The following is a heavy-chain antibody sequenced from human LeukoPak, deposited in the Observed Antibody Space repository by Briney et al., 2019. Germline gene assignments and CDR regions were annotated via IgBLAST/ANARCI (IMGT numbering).Heavy chain of an antibody. J-gene: IGHJ4*02. CDR1: GGSFSGYY. V-gene: IGHV4-34*01. D-gene: IGHD3-22*01. Sequence: SETLSLTCAVYGGSFSGYYWSWIRQPPGKGLEWIGEINHSGSTNYNPSLKSRVTISVDTSKNQFSLKLSSVTAADTAVYYCARLYYDSSGQPFDYWGQGTPVTVSS. CDR3: ARLYYDSSGQPFDY. CDR2: INHSGST.